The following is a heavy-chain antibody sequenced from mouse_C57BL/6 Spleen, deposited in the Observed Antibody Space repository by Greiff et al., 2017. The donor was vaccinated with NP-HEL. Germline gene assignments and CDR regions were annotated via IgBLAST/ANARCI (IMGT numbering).Heavy chain of an antibody. CDR2: INPNNGGT. J-gene: IGHJ2*01. V-gene: IGHV1-22*01. Sequence: EVKLQESGPELVKPGASVKMSCKASGYTFTDYNMHWVKQSHGKSLEWIGYINPNNGGTSYNQKFKGKATLTVNKSSSTADMELRSLTSEDSAVYYCARPYDYGGVDYWGQGTTLTVSS. CDR3: ARPYDYGGVDY. D-gene: IGHD2-4*01. CDR1: GYTFTDYN.